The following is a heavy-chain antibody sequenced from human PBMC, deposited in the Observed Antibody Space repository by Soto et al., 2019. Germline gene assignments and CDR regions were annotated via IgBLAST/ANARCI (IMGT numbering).Heavy chain of an antibody. Sequence: QVQLQESGPGLVKPSETLSLTCTVSGGSISNYYWSWLRQPPGKGLEWIGYIYYSGSTNYNPNHKSQDTIPLDTSKNQFYLKLSSVTAADTAVYYCARREYDRSLNRSDSYYYMGVLGKGTTVTVSS. CDR1: GGSISNYY. D-gene: IGHD3-10*01. J-gene: IGHJ6*03. CDR2: IYYSGST. V-gene: IGHV4-59*08. CDR3: ARREYDRSLNRSDSYYYMGV.